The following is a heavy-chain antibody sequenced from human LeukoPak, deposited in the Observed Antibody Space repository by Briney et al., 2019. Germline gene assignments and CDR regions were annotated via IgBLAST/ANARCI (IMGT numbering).Heavy chain of an antibody. J-gene: IGHJ6*03. CDR3: ARVNRGSGSSTHYYYSMDV. CDR1: GYTFTSYG. Sequence: ASVKVSCKASGYTFTSYGISWVRQAPGQGLEWMGWISAYNGNTNYAQKLQGRVTMTTDTSTSTAYMELRSLRSDDTAVYYCARVNRGSGSSTHYYYSMDVWGKGTTVTISS. V-gene: IGHV1-18*01. D-gene: IGHD1-26*01. CDR2: ISAYNGNT.